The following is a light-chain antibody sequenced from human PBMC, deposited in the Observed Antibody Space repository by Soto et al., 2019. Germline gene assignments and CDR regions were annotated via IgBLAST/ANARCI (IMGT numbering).Light chain of an antibody. CDR2: EVT. CDR1: SSDVGGYKY. CDR3: TSYVGNDIWV. J-gene: IGLJ3*02. Sequence: QSVLTQPPSASGSPGQSVTISCTGTSSDVGGYKYVSWYQQYPGKAPKLMIYEVTKRPSGVPDRFSGSKSGNTASLTVSGLQAEDEADYYCTSYVGNDIWVFGGGTKRTVL. V-gene: IGLV2-8*01.